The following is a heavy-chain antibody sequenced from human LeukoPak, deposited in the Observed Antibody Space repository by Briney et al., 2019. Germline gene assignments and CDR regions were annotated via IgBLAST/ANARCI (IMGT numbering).Heavy chain of an antibody. CDR2: IYHSGST. J-gene: IGHJ5*02. D-gene: IGHD2-2*02. CDR1: GGSISSGGYY. Sequence: PSETLSLTCTVSGGSISSGGYYWSWIRQHPGKGLEWIGYIYHSGSTYYNPSLKSRVTISVDTSKNQFSLKLSSVTAADTAVYYCARGVGNQLLYSDWFDPWGQGTLVTVSS. V-gene: IGHV4-31*03. CDR3: ARGVGNQLLYSDWFDP.